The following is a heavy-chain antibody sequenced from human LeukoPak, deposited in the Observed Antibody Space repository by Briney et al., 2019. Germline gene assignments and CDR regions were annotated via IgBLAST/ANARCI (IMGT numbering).Heavy chain of an antibody. J-gene: IGHJ4*02. D-gene: IGHD3-22*01. CDR1: GASITTYY. V-gene: IGHV4-59*08. CDR3: ARQLYDSSGYPFDY. CDR2: IYHSGST. Sequence: SETLSLTCTVSGASITTYYWSWIRQPPGKDLGWIGYIYHSGSTKYNPSLKSRVTISVDTSKNQFSLRLSSVTAADTAVYYCARQLYDSSGYPFDYWGRGTLVTVSS.